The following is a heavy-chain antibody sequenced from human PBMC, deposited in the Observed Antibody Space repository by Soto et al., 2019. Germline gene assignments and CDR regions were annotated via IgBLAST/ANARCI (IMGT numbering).Heavy chain of an antibody. CDR2: FYLSGST. J-gene: IGHJ5*02. Sequence: QLQLQESGPGLVKPSETLSLTCTVSGASISSTSYCWGWIRQPPGKGLEWVVIFYLSGSTLYSPSLISRVTSSVDTSKNQLSLRLTTVTAAETAVYSCAGGKSGAYRAGCDPSGQGNLVTISS. V-gene: IGHV4-39*01. CDR3: AGGKSGAYRAGCDP. CDR1: GASISSTSYC. D-gene: IGHD2-2*02.